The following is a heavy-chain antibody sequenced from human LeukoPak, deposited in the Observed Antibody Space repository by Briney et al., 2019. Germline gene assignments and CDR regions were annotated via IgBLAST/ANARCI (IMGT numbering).Heavy chain of an antibody. CDR2: ISSSSSYT. D-gene: IGHD6-13*01. V-gene: IGHV3-11*05. CDR1: GGSISSGGYY. Sequence: LSLTCTVSGGSISSGGYYWSWIRQHPGKGLEWVSYISSSSSYTNYADSVKGRFTISRDNAKNSLYLQMNSLRAEDTAVYYCARDWLAAAGTFDYWGQGTLVTVSS. CDR3: ARDWLAAAGTFDY. J-gene: IGHJ4*02.